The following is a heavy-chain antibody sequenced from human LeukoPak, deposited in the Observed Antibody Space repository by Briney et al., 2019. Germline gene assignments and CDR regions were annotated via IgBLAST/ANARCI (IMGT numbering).Heavy chain of an antibody. J-gene: IGHJ6*04. CDR1: GFTFSDYW. CDR3: AELGITMIGGV. D-gene: IGHD3-10*02. V-gene: IGHV3-7*01. CDR2: IKRDGSEK. Sequence: GGSLRLSCAGSGFTFSDYWMSWVRQAPGKGLEWVANIKRDGSEKYYADSVKGRFTISRDNGKKSLYLQMNSLRAEDTAVYYCAELGITMIGGVWGKGTTVTISS.